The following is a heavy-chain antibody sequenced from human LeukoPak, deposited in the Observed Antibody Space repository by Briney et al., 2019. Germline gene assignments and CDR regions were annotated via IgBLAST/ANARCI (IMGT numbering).Heavy chain of an antibody. CDR2: INPNSGGT. D-gene: IGHD2-8*01. V-gene: IGHV1-2*02. Sequence: ASVEVSCKASGYTFTGYYMHWVRQAPGQGLEWMGWINPNSGGTNYAQKFQGRVTMTRDTSISTAYMELSRLRSDDTAVYYCARERPIVLMVYDSSYYYYYRGVWGKGPRVTVSS. CDR1: GYTFTGYY. J-gene: IGHJ6*03. CDR3: ARERPIVLMVYDSSYYYYYRGV.